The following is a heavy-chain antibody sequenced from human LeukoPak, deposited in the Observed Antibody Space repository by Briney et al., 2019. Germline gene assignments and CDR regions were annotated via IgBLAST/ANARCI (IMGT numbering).Heavy chain of an antibody. V-gene: IGHV1-58*02. CDR2: IVVGSGNT. D-gene: IGHD2-15*01. J-gene: IGHJ5*02. CDR1: GYTFTSYA. Sequence: ASVKVSCKASGYTFTSYAMHWVRQAPGQRLEWIGWIVVGSGNTNYAQKFQERVTITRDMSTSTAYMELSSLRSEDTAVYYCAAPGGGYCSGGSCYGRPSTYNWFDPWGQGTLVTVSS. CDR3: AAPGGGYCSGGSCYGRPSTYNWFDP.